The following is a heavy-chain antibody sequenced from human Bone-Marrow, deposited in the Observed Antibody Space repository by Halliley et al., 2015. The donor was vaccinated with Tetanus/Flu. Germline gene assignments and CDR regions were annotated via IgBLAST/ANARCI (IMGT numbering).Heavy chain of an antibody. J-gene: IGHJ5*02. Sequence: SLRLSCVASGFTFSSYAMSWVRQAPGKGLEWVSHNSGSGDSAFYADSVKGRFTISRDNSKNTLYLQMISLTVEDTAVYYCAKESGYANDVANWFDTWGQGTLVSVSS. CDR3: AKESGYANDVANWFDT. CDR2: NSGSGDSA. V-gene: IGHV3-23*01. CDR1: GFTFSSYA. D-gene: IGHD2-8*01.